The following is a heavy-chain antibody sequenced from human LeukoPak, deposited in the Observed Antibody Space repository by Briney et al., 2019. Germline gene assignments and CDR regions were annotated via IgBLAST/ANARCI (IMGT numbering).Heavy chain of an antibody. CDR2: IIPIFGIA. Sequence: SVKVSCKASGGTFSSYAISWMRQAPGQGLEWMGRIIPIFGIANYAQKFQGRVTITADKSTSTAHMELSSLRSEDTAVYYCARDPSSSSSTQEGPWGQGTLVTVSS. V-gene: IGHV1-69*04. D-gene: IGHD6-6*01. CDR3: ARDPSSSSSTQEGP. CDR1: GGTFSSYA. J-gene: IGHJ5*02.